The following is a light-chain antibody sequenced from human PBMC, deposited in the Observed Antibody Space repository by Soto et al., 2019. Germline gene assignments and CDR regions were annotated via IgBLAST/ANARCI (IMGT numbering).Light chain of an antibody. J-gene: IGLJ1*01. V-gene: IGLV1-44*01. Sequence: QSVLNQPPSASGTPGQRVTISCSGSSSNIGSKTVNWYQQLPGTAPKLLIYSNYQRPSGVPDRFSGSKSGTSASLAISGLQSEDEADYYCSAWDASLNGYVFGTGTKSPS. CDR3: SAWDASLNGYV. CDR2: SNY. CDR1: SSNIGSKT.